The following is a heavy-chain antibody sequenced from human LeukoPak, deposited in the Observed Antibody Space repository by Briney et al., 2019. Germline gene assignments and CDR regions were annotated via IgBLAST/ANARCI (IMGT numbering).Heavy chain of an antibody. Sequence: PGRSLRLSCAASGFTFSSYGMHWVRQAPGKGLEWVAVIWYDGSNKYYADSVKGRFTISRDNSKNTLYLQMNSLRAEDTAVYYCARGGHCSSTSCYDYWGQGTLVTVSS. D-gene: IGHD2-2*01. CDR1: GFTFSSYG. V-gene: IGHV3-33*01. CDR3: ARGGHCSSTSCYDY. CDR2: IWYDGSNK. J-gene: IGHJ4*02.